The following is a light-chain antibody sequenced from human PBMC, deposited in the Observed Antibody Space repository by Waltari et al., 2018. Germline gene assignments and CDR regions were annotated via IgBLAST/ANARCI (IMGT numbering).Light chain of an antibody. Sequence: DIVLTQSPATMSLSPGERAPLTCRASQSVGTYLSWYQQKPGQAPRLLIYDASNRATGIPARFSGSGSGTDFTLTISSLEPEDFAVYYCQQRSNWPPITFGQGTRLELK. CDR2: DAS. CDR1: QSVGTY. CDR3: QQRSNWPPIT. J-gene: IGKJ5*01. V-gene: IGKV3-11*01.